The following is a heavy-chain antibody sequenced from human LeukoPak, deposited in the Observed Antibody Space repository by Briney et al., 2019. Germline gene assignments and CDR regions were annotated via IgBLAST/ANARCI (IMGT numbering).Heavy chain of an antibody. Sequence: PGGSLRPSCAASGLSFSTFAMSWVRQGPATGLEWVSSIRGNDETFYADSVKGRFTLSSDSSRNTVYFQLNNLRVEDTAIYYCAKASWVSSTDAVRWGQGTLVTVSS. J-gene: IGHJ4*02. D-gene: IGHD3-16*01. V-gene: IGHV3-23*01. CDR3: AKASWVSSTDAVR. CDR2: IRGNDET. CDR1: GLSFSTFA.